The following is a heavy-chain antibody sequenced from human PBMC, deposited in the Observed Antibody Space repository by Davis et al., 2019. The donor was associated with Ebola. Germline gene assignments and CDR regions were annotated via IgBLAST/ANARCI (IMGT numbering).Heavy chain of an antibody. CDR3: ARGPYSGTYFES. D-gene: IGHD1-26*01. J-gene: IGHJ4*02. V-gene: IGHV3-64*02. CDR1: GFSFSSYG. Sequence: PGGSLRLSCAASGFSFSSYGLHWVRQAPGKGLEYVSGISAHGGSTFYADSVQGRFTISRDNSKDTLSLQMGSLRTEDTAVYFCARGPYSGTYFESWGQGALVTVSS. CDR2: ISAHGGST.